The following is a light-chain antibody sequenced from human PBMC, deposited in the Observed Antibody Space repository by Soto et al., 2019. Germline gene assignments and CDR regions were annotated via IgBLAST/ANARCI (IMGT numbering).Light chain of an antibody. J-gene: IGLJ2*01. CDR3: TSYTSSSTLF. V-gene: IGLV2-14*01. CDR1: SRDVGAYPY. CDR2: EVN. Sequence: QSALTQPASVSGSPGQSITISCTGTSRDVGAYPYVSWYQHHPGKAPKLIIYEVNIRPSGISNRFSGSKSGNTASLTISGLKAEDEAHYFCTSYTSSSTLFFGGGTKLTVL.